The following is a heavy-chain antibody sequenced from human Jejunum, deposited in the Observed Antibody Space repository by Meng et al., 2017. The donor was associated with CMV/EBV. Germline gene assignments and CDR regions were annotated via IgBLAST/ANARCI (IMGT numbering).Heavy chain of an antibody. CDR3: ARDRTSVVSPAALLF. CDR2: ISYDGGNT. CDR1: GFIFSLYP. V-gene: IGHV3-30-3*01. Sequence: GFIFSLYPKHWVRQAPGKGLEWVAVISYDGGNTYYADSVKDRFTISRDNSNNTLFLQMNNLRPEDTAVYYCARDRTSVVSPAALLFWGQGTLVTVSS. D-gene: IGHD2-2*01. J-gene: IGHJ4*02.